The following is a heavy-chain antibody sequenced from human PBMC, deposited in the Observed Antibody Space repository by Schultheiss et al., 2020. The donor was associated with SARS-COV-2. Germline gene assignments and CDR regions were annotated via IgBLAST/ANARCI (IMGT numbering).Heavy chain of an antibody. V-gene: IGHV4-34*01. D-gene: IGHD7-27*01. CDR3: ARGGVLGKRWFDP. CDR2: INHSGST. Sequence: SETLSLTCAVYGGSFSGYYWSWSRQPPGKGLEWIGEINHSGSTNYNPALKSRGTISVDTSKNQFSLKLSSLTAADTAVYYCARGGVLGKRWFDPWGQGTLVTVSS. CDR1: GGSFSGYY. J-gene: IGHJ5*02.